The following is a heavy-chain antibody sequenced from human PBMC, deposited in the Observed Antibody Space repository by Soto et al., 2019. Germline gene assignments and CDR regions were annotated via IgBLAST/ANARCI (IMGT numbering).Heavy chain of an antibody. CDR2: INHSGST. Sequence: SETLSLTCAVYGGSFSGYYWSWIRQPPGKGLEWIGEINHSGSTNYNPSLKSRVTISVDKSKNQFSLKLSSVTAAGTAVYYCARGVRLRITFGGVIVISWFDPWGQGTLVTVSS. V-gene: IGHV4-34*01. D-gene: IGHD3-16*02. CDR3: ARGVRLRITFGGVIVISWFDP. J-gene: IGHJ5*02. CDR1: GGSFSGYY.